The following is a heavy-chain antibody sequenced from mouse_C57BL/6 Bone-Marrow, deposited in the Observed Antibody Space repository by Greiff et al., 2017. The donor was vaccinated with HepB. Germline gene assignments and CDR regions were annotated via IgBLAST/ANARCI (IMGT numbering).Heavy chain of an antibody. CDR2: IHPNSGST. Sequence: QVHVKQPGAELVKPGASVKLSCKASGYTFTSYWMHWVKQRPGQGLEWIGMIHPNSGSTNYNEKFKSKATLTVDKSSSTAYMQLSSLTSEDAAVYYCARWLQGMDDWGQGTSVTVSS. V-gene: IGHV1-64*01. CDR3: ARWLQGMDD. CDR1: GYTFTSYW. J-gene: IGHJ4*01. D-gene: IGHD2-2*01.